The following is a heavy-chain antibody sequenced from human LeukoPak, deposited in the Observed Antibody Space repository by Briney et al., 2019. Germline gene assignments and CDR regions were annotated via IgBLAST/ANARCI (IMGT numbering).Heavy chain of an antibody. J-gene: IGHJ4*02. D-gene: IGHD5-18*01. CDR3: VKDGQRGYSYGFFDY. CDR1: GFTFSSYA. CDR2: ISSNGGST. Sequence: GGSLRLSCSASGFTFSSYAMHWVRQAPGKGLEYVSAISSNGGSTYYADSVKGRFTISRDNSKNTLYLQMSSLRAEDTAVYYCVKDGQRGYSYGFFDYWGQGTLVTVSS. V-gene: IGHV3-64D*06.